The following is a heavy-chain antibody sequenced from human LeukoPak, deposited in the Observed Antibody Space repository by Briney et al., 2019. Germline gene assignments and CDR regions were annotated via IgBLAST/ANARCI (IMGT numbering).Heavy chain of an antibody. Sequence: GASVKVSCKASGYTFTSYYMHWVRQAPGQGLEWMGIINPSGGSTSYAQKFQGRVTMTRDTSTSTVYMELSSLRSEDTAVYYCAREGALGLRFLGTFDYWGQGTLVTVSS. CDR3: AREGALGLRFLGTFDY. V-gene: IGHV1-46*01. D-gene: IGHD3-3*01. J-gene: IGHJ4*02. CDR1: GYTFTSYY. CDR2: INPSGGST.